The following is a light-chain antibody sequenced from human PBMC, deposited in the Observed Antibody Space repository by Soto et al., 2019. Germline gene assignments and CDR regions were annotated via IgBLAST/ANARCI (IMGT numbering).Light chain of an antibody. CDR3: QQYGSSST. CDR2: GAS. CDR1: QSVSSGY. Sequence: EIVLTQSPGTLSLSPGERATHSCRASQSVSSGYLAWYQQKPGHAPRLLIYGASSRATGIPDRFSGSGSGTDFTLTISRLEPEDFAVYYCQQYGSSSTFGQGTKVEIK. V-gene: IGKV3-20*01. J-gene: IGKJ1*01.